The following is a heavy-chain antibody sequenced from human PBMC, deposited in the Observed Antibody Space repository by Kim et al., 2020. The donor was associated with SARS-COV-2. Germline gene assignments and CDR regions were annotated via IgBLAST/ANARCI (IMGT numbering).Heavy chain of an antibody. Sequence: SETLSLTCTVSGGSVSSGSYYWSWIRQPPGKGLELIGYMYYSGSTSYHPSLKSRVTISLDTSKNQLSLNLSSVTAADTAVYYCARSLYCSSSSCSNYYYYYGMDVWGQGTTVTVSS. V-gene: IGHV4-61*01. CDR2: MYYSGST. CDR3: ARSLYCSSSSCSNYYYYYGMDV. D-gene: IGHD2-15*01. CDR1: GGSVSSGSYY. J-gene: IGHJ6*02.